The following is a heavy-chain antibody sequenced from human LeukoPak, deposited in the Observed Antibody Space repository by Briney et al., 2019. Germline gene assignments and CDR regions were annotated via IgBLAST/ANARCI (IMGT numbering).Heavy chain of an antibody. D-gene: IGHD5-18*01. J-gene: IGHJ4*02. Sequence: SETLSLTCAVYGGSFSGYYWSWIRQPLGKGLEWIGEINHSGSTNYNPSLKSRVTISVDTSKNQFSLKLSSVTAADTAVYYCARGYSYGSLDYWGQGTLVTVSS. CDR1: GGSFSGYY. CDR2: INHSGST. CDR3: ARGYSYGSLDY. V-gene: IGHV4-34*01.